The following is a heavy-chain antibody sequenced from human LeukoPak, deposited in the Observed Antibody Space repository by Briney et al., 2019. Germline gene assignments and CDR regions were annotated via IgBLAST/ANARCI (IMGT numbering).Heavy chain of an antibody. CDR2: IYYSGSS. CDR1: GGSISGYY. CDR3: ASGFRGQLGYFDY. V-gene: IGHV4-59*01. Sequence: SETLSLTCTVSGGSISGYYWSWIRQPPGKGLGWIGYIYYSGSSNYNPSLKSRVTMSVDTSKNHFSLKLSSVTAADTAVYYCASGFRGQLGYFDYWGQGTLVTVSS. J-gene: IGHJ4*02. D-gene: IGHD1-1*01.